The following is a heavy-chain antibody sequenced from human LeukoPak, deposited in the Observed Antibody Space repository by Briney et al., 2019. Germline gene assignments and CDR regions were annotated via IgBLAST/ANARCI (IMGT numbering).Heavy chain of an antibody. D-gene: IGHD3-9*01. CDR3: ARDRDQGTSIDWLFPMGNAFDI. CDR2: IIPILGIA. V-gene: IGHV1-69*04. Sequence: GASVKVSCKASGGTFSSYAISWVRQAPGQGLEWMGRIIPILGIANYAQKFQGRVTITADKSTSTAYMELSSLRSEDTAVYYCARDRDQGTSIDWLFPMGNAFDIWGQGTMVTVSS. CDR1: GGTFSSYA. J-gene: IGHJ3*02.